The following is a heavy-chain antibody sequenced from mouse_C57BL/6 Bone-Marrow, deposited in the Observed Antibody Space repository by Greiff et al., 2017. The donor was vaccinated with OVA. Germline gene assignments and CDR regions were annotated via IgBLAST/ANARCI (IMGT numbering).Heavy chain of an antibody. Sequence: VQLQQSGAELMKPGASVKLSCKATGYTFTGSWIEWVKQRPEHGLEWIGKILPGSGSTNYTEKFQGKAHFTADTSSNTAYMPLRSLTSEDSAIFEFARRVGTGSIAYWGQGTLVTVSA. CDR2: ILPGSGST. CDR3: ARRVGTGSIAY. V-gene: IGHV1-9*01. D-gene: IGHD4-1*01. CDR1: GYTFTGSW. J-gene: IGHJ3*01.